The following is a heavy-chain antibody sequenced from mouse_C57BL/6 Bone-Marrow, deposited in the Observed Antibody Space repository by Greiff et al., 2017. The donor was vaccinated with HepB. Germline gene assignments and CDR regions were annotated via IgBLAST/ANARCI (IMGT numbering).Heavy chain of an antibody. CDR1: GYTFTSYW. J-gene: IGHJ1*03. Sequence: VQLQQSGAELVMPGASVKLSCKASGYTFTSYWMHWVKQRPGQGLEWIGEIDPSDSYTNYNQKFKGKSTLTVDKSSSTAYMQLSSLTSEDSAVYYCARSIYYDYDWDWYFDVWGTGTTVTVSS. D-gene: IGHD2-4*01. V-gene: IGHV1-69*01. CDR2: IDPSDSYT. CDR3: ARSIYYDYDWDWYFDV.